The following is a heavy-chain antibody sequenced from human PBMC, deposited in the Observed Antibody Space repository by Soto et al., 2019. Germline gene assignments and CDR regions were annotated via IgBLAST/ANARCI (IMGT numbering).Heavy chain of an antibody. CDR1: GLSVSSSD. J-gene: IGHJ6*02. V-gene: IGHV3-53*02. Sequence: EVHLVETGGGLIQPGGSLRLSCAASGLSVSSSDMSWVRQASGKGLEWVSAIYSGGSTHDADSVKGRFTISRDNSKNTVHLQMNSLRVDDTAVYFCSTSSRNEYHFAMDAWGQGTTVIVSS. D-gene: IGHD6-6*01. CDR2: IYSGGST. CDR3: STSSRNEYHFAMDA.